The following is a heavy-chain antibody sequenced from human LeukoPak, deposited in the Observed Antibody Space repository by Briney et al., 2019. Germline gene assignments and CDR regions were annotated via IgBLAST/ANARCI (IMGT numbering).Heavy chain of an antibody. V-gene: IGHV1-2*06. Sequence: GASVKVSCKASGYTFTSYAMHWVRQAPGQGLEWMGRINPNSGDTNFAQKFQGRVTMTRDTSISTAYMDLSGLRPDDTAVYYCAREGSGYTYGRGSYFDYWGHGILVTVSS. CDR1: GYTFTSYA. J-gene: IGHJ4*01. CDR2: INPNSGDT. CDR3: AREGSGYTYGRGSYFDY. D-gene: IGHD5-18*01.